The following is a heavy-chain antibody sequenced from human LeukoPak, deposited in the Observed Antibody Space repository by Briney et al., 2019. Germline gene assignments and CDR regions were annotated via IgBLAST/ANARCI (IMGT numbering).Heavy chain of an antibody. Sequence: PSETLSLTCTVSGASISSGSYYWSWIRQHPGKGLEWIGYIYYSGNTYYNPSLESRVTISVDTSKNQFSLKLSSVTAADTAVYYCARRYGSGTEWFDPWGQGTLVIVSS. D-gene: IGHD3-10*01. V-gene: IGHV4-31*03. CDR3: ARRYGSGTEWFDP. CDR1: GASISSGSYY. CDR2: IYYSGNT. J-gene: IGHJ5*02.